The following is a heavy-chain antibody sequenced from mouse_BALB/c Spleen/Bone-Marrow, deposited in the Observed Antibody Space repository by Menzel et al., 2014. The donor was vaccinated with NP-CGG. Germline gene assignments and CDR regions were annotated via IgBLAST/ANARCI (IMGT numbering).Heavy chain of an antibody. CDR1: GYIFTNYG. V-gene: IGHV9-3-1*01. J-gene: IGHJ4*01. CDR3: ARASYAMDY. CDR2: IDTYTGEP. Sequence: QVQLQQSGPELKKPGETVKISCKASGYIFTNYGMNWVKQAPGKGLKCMGWIDTYTGEPTYADDFKGRFAFSLETSASTAYLQINNLKKEDTATYFCARASYAMDYWGQGTSVTVSS.